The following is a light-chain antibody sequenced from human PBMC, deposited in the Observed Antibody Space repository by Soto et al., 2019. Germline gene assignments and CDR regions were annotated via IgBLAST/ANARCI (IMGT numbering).Light chain of an antibody. CDR3: SSYTSSSTLYV. CDR1: SSDVGDYNY. J-gene: IGLJ1*01. CDR2: EVS. V-gene: IGLV2-14*01. Sequence: QSALTQPASVSGSPGQSITISCTGTSSDVGDYNYVSWYQQHPGKAPKLMIYEVSNRPSGVSNRLSGSKSGNTASLTISGXXXXXXXXYYCSSYTSSSTLYVFGTGTKLTVL.